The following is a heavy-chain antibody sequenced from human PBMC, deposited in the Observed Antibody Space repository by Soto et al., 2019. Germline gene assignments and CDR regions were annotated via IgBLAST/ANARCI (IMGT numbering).Heavy chain of an antibody. D-gene: IGHD2-8*02. CDR1: GFICSSYD. CDR2: ILVDGRT. Sequence: GGSLRLSCAASGFICSSYDMSWVRQAPGKGLEWVSTILVDGRTFYVDSVKGRFTISRDSSQNTVYLQMNSLTAGDTALYYCAKATATGGGAFEICGQGTMVTVSS. J-gene: IGHJ3*02. CDR3: AKATATGGGAFEI. V-gene: IGHV3-23*01.